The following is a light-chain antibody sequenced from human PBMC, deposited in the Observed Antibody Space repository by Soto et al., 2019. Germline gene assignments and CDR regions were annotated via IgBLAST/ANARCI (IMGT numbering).Light chain of an antibody. J-gene: IGKJ1*01. CDR3: QQTYTSVAT. Sequence: DIPVTQSPSSLSASVGDSVTLSCQTSQRVDSYIHWYQHQSGKPPKLLIYAASTLQDGVPSRFSGGGSGTAFSLIITVLQPGDSATYYCQQTYTSVATFGQGTKV. CDR2: AAS. V-gene: IGKV1-39*01. CDR1: QRVDSY.